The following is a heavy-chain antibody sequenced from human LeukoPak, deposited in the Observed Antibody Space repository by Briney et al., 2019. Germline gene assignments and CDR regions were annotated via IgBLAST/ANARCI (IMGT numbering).Heavy chain of an antibody. CDR2: MNHRGST. CDR3: VRDYGVKSPFDS. V-gene: IGHV4-34*01. Sequence: SETLSLTCAVYGGSFSGYYGRWVRQPPGKGLEWVGEMNHRGSTNYNPSLKSRVTISVDTSKNQFSLKLSSVTAADTAVYYCVRDYGVKSPFDSWGQGTLVTVSS. CDR1: GGSFSGYY. J-gene: IGHJ4*02. D-gene: IGHD3-16*01.